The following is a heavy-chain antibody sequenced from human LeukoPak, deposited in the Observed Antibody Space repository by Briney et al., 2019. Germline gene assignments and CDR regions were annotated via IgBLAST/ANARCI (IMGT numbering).Heavy chain of an antibody. V-gene: IGHV3-23*01. Sequence: GGSLRLSCAASGFTFSSYAMNWVRQAPGKGLEWLSTISDIGGNTYYADSVKGRFTISRDNSRNTLYLQMNSLRVEDTAVYFCAKTPKTGSFDYWGQGTLVTVSS. J-gene: IGHJ4*02. CDR2: ISDIGGNT. CDR1: GFTFSSYA. CDR3: AKTPKTGSFDY. D-gene: IGHD7-27*01.